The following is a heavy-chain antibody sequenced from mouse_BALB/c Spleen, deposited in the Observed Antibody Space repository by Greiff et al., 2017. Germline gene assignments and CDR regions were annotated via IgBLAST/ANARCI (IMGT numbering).Heavy chain of an antibody. CDR3: TRSGQLGGRYFDY. CDR1: GYTFTSYW. J-gene: IGHJ2*01. V-gene: IGHV1-5*01. Sequence: EVKLVESGTVLARPGASVKMSCKASGYTFTSYWMHWVKQRPGQGLEWIGAIYPGNSDTSYNQKFKGKAKLTAVTSTSTAYMELSSLTNEDSAVYYCTRSGQLGGRYFDYWGQGTTLTVSS. CDR2: IYPGNSDT. D-gene: IGHD3-1*01.